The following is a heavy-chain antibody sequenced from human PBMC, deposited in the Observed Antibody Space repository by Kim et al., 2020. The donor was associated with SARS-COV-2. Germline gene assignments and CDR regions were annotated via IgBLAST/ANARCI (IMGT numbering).Heavy chain of an antibody. J-gene: IGHJ4*02. CDR3: ARHEYMIGSRWPDY. D-gene: IGHD6-13*01. CDR2: FSYSGYT. Sequence: SETLSLTCTVSGGSLTSSSYFWGWIRQSPGKGLEWIGSFSYSGYTYYNPSLESRVTISIDTSKTQFSLKLSSVTAADTAVYYCARHEYMIGSRWPDYWGPGTLVTVSS. CDR1: GGSLTSSSYF. V-gene: IGHV4-39*01.